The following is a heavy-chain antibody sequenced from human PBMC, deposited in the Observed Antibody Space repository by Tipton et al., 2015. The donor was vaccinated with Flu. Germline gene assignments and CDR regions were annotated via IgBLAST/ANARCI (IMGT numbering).Heavy chain of an antibody. Sequence: QSGPEVKTPGSSVKVSCKASGGTFDTYSITWVRQAPGQGLEWMGGVNPFFGPPQYAQKFQDRLTIDADGSTSTAYMELRSLSSEDTAVYFCARDRSPGLERLDYYYMDVWGEGTTVTVSS. V-gene: IGHV1-69*01. CDR2: VNPFFGPP. CDR1: GGTFDTYS. CDR3: ARDRSPGLERLDYYYMDV. D-gene: IGHD2-21*01. J-gene: IGHJ6*03.